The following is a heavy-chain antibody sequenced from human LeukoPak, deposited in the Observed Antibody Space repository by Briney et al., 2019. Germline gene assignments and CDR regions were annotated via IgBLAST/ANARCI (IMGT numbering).Heavy chain of an antibody. J-gene: IGHJ3*02. Sequence: SETLSLTCAVSGGSISSGGYSWSWIRQPPGKGLEWIGYIYHSGSTYYNPPLKSRVTISVDRSKNQFSLKLSSVTAADTAVYYCARATKDPEAFDIWGQGTMVTVSS. CDR1: GGSISSGGYS. CDR2: IYHSGST. V-gene: IGHV4-30-2*01. CDR3: ARATKDPEAFDI.